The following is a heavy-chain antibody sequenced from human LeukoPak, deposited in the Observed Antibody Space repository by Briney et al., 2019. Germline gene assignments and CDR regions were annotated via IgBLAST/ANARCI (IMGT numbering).Heavy chain of an antibody. CDR1: GFTFSSYS. J-gene: IGHJ4*02. CDR3: ARDVGIIPRGVDY. V-gene: IGHV3-21*01. D-gene: IGHD3-10*01. Sequence: GGSLRLSCAASGFTFSSYSMNWVRQAPGKGLEWVSSISRSSSYTYYADSLKGRFTISRDNAKNSLYLQMNSLRAEDTAVYYCARDVGIIPRGVDYWGQGTLVTVSS. CDR2: ISRSSSYT.